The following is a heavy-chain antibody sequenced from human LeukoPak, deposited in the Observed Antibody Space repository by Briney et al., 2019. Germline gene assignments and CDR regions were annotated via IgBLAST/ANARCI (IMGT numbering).Heavy chain of an antibody. Sequence: PGGSLRLSCAASGFTFSSYSMNWVRQAPGKGLEWVSSISSSSSYIYYADSVKGRFTISRDNAKNSLYLQMNSLRAEDTAVYYCARGGLVVVPAARAGNAFDIWGQGTVVTVSS. J-gene: IGHJ3*02. D-gene: IGHD2-2*01. CDR3: ARGGLVVVPAARAGNAFDI. CDR2: ISSSSSYI. CDR1: GFTFSSYS. V-gene: IGHV3-21*01.